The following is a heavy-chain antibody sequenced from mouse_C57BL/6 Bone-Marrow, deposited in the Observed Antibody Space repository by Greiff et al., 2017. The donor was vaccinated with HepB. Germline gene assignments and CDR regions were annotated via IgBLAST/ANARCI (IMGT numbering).Heavy chain of an antibody. D-gene: IGHD3-1*01. CDR2: IYPGDGDT. CDR1: GYAFSSSW. CDR3: ARWAYFDV. J-gene: IGHJ1*03. V-gene: IGHV1-82*01. Sequence: QVQLQHSGPELVKPGASVKISCKASGYAFSSSWMNWVKQRPGKGLEWIGRIYPGDGDTNYNGKFKGKATLTADKSSSTAYMQLSSLTSEDSAVYFCARWAYFDVWGTGTTVTVSS.